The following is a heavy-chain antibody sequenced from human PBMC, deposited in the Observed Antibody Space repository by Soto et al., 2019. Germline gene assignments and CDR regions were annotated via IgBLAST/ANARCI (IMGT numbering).Heavy chain of an antibody. CDR1: GGTFSSYA. V-gene: IGHV1-69*01. CDR2: LIPIFGTA. CDR3: ATRYCTNGVCYSRARVLLLQWDV. Sequence: QVQLVQSGAEVKKHGSSVKVSCKASGGTFSSYAISWVRQAPGQGREWMGGLIPIFGTAKYAQKFQGRVTITADASTRTVYMEMSSLRSEDTAVYYCATRYCTNGVCYSRARVLLLQWDVWGQGTTVSV. J-gene: IGHJ6*02. D-gene: IGHD2-8*01.